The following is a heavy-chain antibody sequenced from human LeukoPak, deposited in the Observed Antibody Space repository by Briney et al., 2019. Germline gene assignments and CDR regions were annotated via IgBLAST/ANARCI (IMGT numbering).Heavy chain of an antibody. J-gene: IGHJ4*02. CDR1: GFAVSNNF. CDR2: IYSAGNT. V-gene: IGHV3-66*01. Sequence: GGSLRLSCAASGFAVSNNFMSWVRQAPGKGLEWVSVIYSAGNTYYADSVKGRFSISRDSSKNTLFLQMNSLRPEDTAVYYCARDSGWYYFDYWGQGTLVTVSS. CDR3: ARDSGWYYFDY. D-gene: IGHD6-19*01.